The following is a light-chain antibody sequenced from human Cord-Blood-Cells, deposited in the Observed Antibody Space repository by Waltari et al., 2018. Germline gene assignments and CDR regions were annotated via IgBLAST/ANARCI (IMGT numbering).Light chain of an antibody. CDR2: KVS. J-gene: IGKJ1*01. V-gene: IGKV2-30*01. Sequence: DVVMTQSPLSLPVTLGQPASISCTSIQSLVYSDGNTYLNWFQQRPGQPQRRLIYKVSNRDSGVPDRFSGSGSGTDFTLKISRVEAEDVGVYYCMQGTHWPPTFGQGTKVEIK. CDR3: MQGTHWPPT. CDR1: QSLVYSDGNTY.